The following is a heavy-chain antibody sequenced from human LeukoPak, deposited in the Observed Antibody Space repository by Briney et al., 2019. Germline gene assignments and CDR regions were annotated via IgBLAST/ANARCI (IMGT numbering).Heavy chain of an antibody. CDR2: ISYDGSNK. D-gene: IGHD2-15*01. CDR1: GFTFGGYG. J-gene: IGHJ4*02. V-gene: IGHV3-30*18. Sequence: GGSLRLSCAASGFTFGGYGMHWVRQAPGKGLEWVAVISYDGSNKYYADSVKGRFTISRDNSKNTLYLQMNSLRAEDTAVYYCAKGFRDCSGGSCYPLFDYWGQGTLVTVSS. CDR3: AKGFRDCSGGSCYPLFDY.